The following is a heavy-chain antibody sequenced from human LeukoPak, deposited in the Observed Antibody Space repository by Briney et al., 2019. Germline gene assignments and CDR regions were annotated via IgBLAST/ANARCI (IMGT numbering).Heavy chain of an antibody. J-gene: IGHJ4*02. V-gene: IGHV3-11*01. CDR3: SRDPRLLDY. CDR2: ISPSGNDI. CDR1: GFSFSDYY. Sequence: PGGSLRLSCVASGFSFSDYYMSWIRQAPEKGLESLSYISPSGNDIEYADSVKGRFTISRDNAKNSLYLEINSLRGDDTAVYYCSRDPRLLDYWGPGTLVTVSS.